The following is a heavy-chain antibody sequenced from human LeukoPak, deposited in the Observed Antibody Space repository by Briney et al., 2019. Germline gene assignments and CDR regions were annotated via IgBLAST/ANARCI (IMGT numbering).Heavy chain of an antibody. Sequence: GGSLRLSCAASGFTFSSYAMSWFRQAPGKGLEWVSGISGSGGSTFYADSAKGRFTISRDNSKNTLYLQMNSLRAEDTAVYYCAKGGAFSTYYFDYWGQGTLVTVSS. V-gene: IGHV3-23*01. CDR2: ISGSGGST. CDR1: GFTFSSYA. D-gene: IGHD4/OR15-4a*01. J-gene: IGHJ4*02. CDR3: AKGGAFSTYYFDY.